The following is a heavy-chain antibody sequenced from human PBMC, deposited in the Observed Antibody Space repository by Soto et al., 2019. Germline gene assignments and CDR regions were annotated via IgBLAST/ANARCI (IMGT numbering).Heavy chain of an antibody. CDR1: GFTFKNFA. Sequence: EVQLLESGGGLVQPGGSLRLSCAASGFTFKNFAVSWVRQAPGKGMEWVSAIGGSGSSANYADSVKGRFTVSRDDSKSTLYLQMSGLRVDATALYYCAKDAVAYNGEWDWFDLWGQGPLVTVSS. CDR2: IGGSGSSA. CDR3: AKDAVAYNGEWDWFDL. D-gene: IGHD3-10*01. V-gene: IGHV3-23*01. J-gene: IGHJ5*02.